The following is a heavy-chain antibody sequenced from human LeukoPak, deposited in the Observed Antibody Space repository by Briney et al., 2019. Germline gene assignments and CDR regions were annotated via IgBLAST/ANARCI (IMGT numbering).Heavy chain of an antibody. Sequence: SGTLSLTCTVSGGSISSSSYYWGWIRQPPGKGLEWIGSIYYSGSTYYNPSLKSRVTISVDTSRNQFSLKLGSVTAADTAIYYCARHGSITTGAFTYWGQGTLVTVSS. V-gene: IGHV4-39*01. CDR2: IYYSGST. CDR3: ARHGSITTGAFTY. J-gene: IGHJ4*02. CDR1: GGSISSSSYY. D-gene: IGHD1-26*01.